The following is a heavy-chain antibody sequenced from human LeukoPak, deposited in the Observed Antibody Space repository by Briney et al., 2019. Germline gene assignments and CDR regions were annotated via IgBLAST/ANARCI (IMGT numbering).Heavy chain of an antibody. CDR3: AETPPTVATSGY. D-gene: IGHD4-17*01. Sequence: SETLSLTCTVSGGSISSGYYWGWIRQPPGEGLEWIGSIYHSGSTYYNPSLKSRVTISVDTSKNQFSLKLSSVTAADTAVYYCAETPPTVATSGYWGQGTLVTVSS. J-gene: IGHJ4*02. CDR1: GGSISSGYY. CDR2: IYHSGST. V-gene: IGHV4-38-2*02.